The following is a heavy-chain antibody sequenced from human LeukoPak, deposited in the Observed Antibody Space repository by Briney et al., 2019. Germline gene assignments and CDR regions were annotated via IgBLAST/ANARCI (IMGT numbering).Heavy chain of an antibody. CDR1: GYTFTGYF. CDR2: INPHSGAT. D-gene: IGHD1-26*01. V-gene: IGHV1-2*02. CDR3: AREMAEGGTDEGKDY. Sequence: ASVKVSCKASGYTFTGYFIHWLRQAPGLGLEWMGRINPHSGATNFGQTFQGRVTMTRDTSTGTSYMELKSLRSDDTAVYFCAREMAEGGTDEGKDYWGQGTLVTVSS. J-gene: IGHJ4*02.